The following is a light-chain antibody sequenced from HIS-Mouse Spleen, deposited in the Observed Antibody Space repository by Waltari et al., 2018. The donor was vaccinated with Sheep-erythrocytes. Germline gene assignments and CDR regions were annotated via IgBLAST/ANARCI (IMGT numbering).Light chain of an antibody. CDR2: DAS. V-gene: IGKV3-11*01. Sequence: EIVLTQSPATLSLSPGERATLSCRASQSVSSYLAWYQQKPGQAPRLLIYDASNRATGIPARFSGSGSETDFTLTISSLEPEDFAVYYCQQYGSSSLFTFGPGTKVDIK. CDR3: QQYGSSSLFT. CDR1: QSVSSY. J-gene: IGKJ3*01.